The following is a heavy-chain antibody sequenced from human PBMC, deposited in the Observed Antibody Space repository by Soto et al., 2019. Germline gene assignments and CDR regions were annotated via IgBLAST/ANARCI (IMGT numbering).Heavy chain of an antibody. V-gene: IGHV3-9*01. Sequence: GGSLRLSCAASGFTFDDYAMHWVRQAPGKGLEWVSGISWNSGSIGYADSVKGRFTISRDNAKNSLYLQMNSLRAEDTALYYCAKDISLNYYYYMDVWGKGTTVTVSS. CDR3: AKDISLNYYYYMDV. CDR2: ISWNSGSI. J-gene: IGHJ6*03. CDR1: GFTFDDYA.